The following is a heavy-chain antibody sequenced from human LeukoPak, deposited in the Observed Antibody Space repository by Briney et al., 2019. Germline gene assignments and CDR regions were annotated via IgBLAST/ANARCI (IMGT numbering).Heavy chain of an antibody. CDR2: ISSSSSYI. D-gene: IGHD2-21*02. V-gene: IGHV3-21*01. Sequence: GGSLRLSCAASGFTFSSYSMNWVRQAPGKGLEWVSSISSSSSYIYYADSVKGRFTISRDNAKNSLYLQMNSLRAEDTAVYYCARGHIVVVTAIPLLYWGQGTLVTVSS. CDR1: GFTFSSYS. J-gene: IGHJ4*02. CDR3: ARGHIVVVTAIPLLY.